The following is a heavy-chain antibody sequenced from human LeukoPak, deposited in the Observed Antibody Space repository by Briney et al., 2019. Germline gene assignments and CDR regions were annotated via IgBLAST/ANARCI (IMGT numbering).Heavy chain of an antibody. CDR1: GGSISSYY. J-gene: IGHJ6*03. D-gene: IGHD4-17*01. CDR2: IYYNGST. Sequence: SETLSLTCTVSGGSISSYYWSWIRQPPGKGLEWIGYIYYNGSTNYNPSLKSRVTISVDTSKNQFSLKLSSVTAADTAVYYCARGADDYGDLYYMDVWGKGTTVTISS. CDR3: ARGADDYGDLYYMDV. V-gene: IGHV4-59*01.